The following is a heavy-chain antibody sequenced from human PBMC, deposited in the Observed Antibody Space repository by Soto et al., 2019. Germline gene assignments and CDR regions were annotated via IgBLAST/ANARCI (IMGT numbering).Heavy chain of an antibody. D-gene: IGHD6-13*01. CDR2: MNPNSGNT. V-gene: IGHV1-8*01. Sequence: ASVKVSCKASGYTFTSYDINWVRQATGQGLEWMGWMNPNSGNTGYAQKFQGRVTMTRNTSISTAYMELSSLRSEDTAVYYCARGPIAAAGTWWVRGYYYHGMDVSG. CDR3: ARGPIAAAGTWWVRGYYYHGMDV. J-gene: IGHJ6*02. CDR1: GYTFTSYD.